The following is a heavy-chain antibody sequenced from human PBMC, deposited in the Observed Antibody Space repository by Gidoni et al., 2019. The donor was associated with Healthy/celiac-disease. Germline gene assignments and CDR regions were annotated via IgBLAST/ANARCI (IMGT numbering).Heavy chain of an antibody. V-gene: IGHV1-69*02. Sequence: QLQLVQSGAEVKKPGSTVKVFCKASEGTFSSYTIRWVRQAPGQGLEWMGRIIPILGIANYAQKFQGRVTITADKSTSTAYMELSSLRSEDTAVYYCARGSRVLGFDYWGQGTLVTVSS. CDR2: IIPILGIA. D-gene: IGHD1-26*01. CDR3: ARGSRVLGFDY. J-gene: IGHJ4*02. CDR1: EGTFSSYT.